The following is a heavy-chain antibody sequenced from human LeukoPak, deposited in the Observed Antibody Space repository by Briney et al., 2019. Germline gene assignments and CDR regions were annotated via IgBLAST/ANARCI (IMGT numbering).Heavy chain of an antibody. D-gene: IGHD3-22*01. J-gene: IGHJ2*01. CDR1: GFSVSSNY. V-gene: IGHV3-53*01. CDR2: IYSGGRT. CDR3: ARDYDSSGYHYWYFDL. Sequence: GGSLRLSCAASGFSVSSNYMSWVRQAPGKGLEWVSVIYSGGRTYYADSVKGRFTISRDSSKNTLYLQMNSLRAEDTAVYYCARDYDSSGYHYWYFDLWGRGTLVTVSS.